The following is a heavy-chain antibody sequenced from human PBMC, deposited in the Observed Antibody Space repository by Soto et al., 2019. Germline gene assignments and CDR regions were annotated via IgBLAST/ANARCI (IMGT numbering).Heavy chain of an antibody. V-gene: IGHV1-18*01. D-gene: IGHD6-19*01. Sequence: QDQLVQSGVEVKKPGASVKVSCKASGYSFTNYGITWVRQAPGQGFEWMGWISAYNGNTNYAQKFQGRVTMTTDATTSTGYFELRSLRSDETAVYYCARDRGVAPPVAGNTHYYYYMDVWGKGTTVTVSS. CDR3: ARDRGVAPPVAGNTHYYYYMDV. CDR2: ISAYNGNT. J-gene: IGHJ6*03. CDR1: GYSFTNYG.